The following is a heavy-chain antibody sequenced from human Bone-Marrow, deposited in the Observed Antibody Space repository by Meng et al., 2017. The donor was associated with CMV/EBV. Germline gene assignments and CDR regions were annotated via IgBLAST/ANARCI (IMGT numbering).Heavy chain of an antibody. J-gene: IGHJ4*02. CDR1: GFTVSSNY. Sequence: GGSLRLSCAASGFTVSSNYMSWVRQAPGKGLEWVSVIYIGDSTDYADYVKGRFTISRDNSKNTLYLQMNNLRAENTALYYCAKDNGKFGGDYHFDYWGQGTLVTVSS. CDR3: AKDNGKFGGDYHFDY. CDR2: IYIGDST. V-gene: IGHV3-53*01. D-gene: IGHD4-17*01.